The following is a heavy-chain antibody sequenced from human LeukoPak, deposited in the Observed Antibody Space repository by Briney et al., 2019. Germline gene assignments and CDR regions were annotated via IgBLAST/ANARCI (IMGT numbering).Heavy chain of an antibody. CDR3: ARGKVDFWSGFAFDI. V-gene: IGHV3-11*04. CDR2: ISSSGSTI. CDR1: GFTFSDYY. D-gene: IGHD3-3*01. Sequence: KPGGSLRLSCAASGFTFSDYYMSWIRQAPGKGREWVSYISSSGSTIYYADSVKGRFTISRDNAKNTLYLQMNSLRAEDTAVYYCARGKVDFWSGFAFDIWGQGTMVTVSS. J-gene: IGHJ3*02.